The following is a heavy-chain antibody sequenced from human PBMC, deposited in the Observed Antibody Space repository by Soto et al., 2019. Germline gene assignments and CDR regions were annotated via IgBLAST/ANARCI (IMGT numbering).Heavy chain of an antibody. D-gene: IGHD3-22*01. V-gene: IGHV3-23*01. Sequence: GGSLRLSCAASGFTFSSYAMSWVRQAPGKGLEWVSAISGSGGSTYYADSVKGRFTISRDNSKNTLYLQMNSLRAEDTAVYYCAKGGAVVYYYDSSGYLPPLKYWGQGTLVTVSS. CDR2: ISGSGGST. CDR3: AKGGAVVYYYDSSGYLPPLKY. J-gene: IGHJ4*02. CDR1: GFTFSSYA.